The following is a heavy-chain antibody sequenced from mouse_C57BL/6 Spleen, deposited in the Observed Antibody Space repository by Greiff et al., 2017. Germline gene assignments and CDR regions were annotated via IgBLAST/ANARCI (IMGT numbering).Heavy chain of an antibody. V-gene: IGHV1-64*01. CDR2: IHPNSGST. J-gene: IGHJ1*03. D-gene: IGHD4-1*01. CDR3: AEGTGDWYFDV. Sequence: QVQLQQPGAELVKPGASVKLSCKASGYTFTSYWMHWVKQRPGQGLEWIGMIHPNSGSTNYNEKFKSKATLTVDKSSSTAYMQRSSLTSEASAVYYCAEGTGDWYFDVWGTGTTVTVSS. CDR1: GYTFTSYW.